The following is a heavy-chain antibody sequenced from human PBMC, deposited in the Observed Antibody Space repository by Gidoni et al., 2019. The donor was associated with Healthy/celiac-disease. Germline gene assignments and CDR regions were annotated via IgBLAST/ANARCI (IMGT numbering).Heavy chain of an antibody. CDR2: ISSSGSTI. Sequence: EVQLVESGGGLVQPGGSLRLSCAASGFTFSSYEMNWVRQAPGKGLEWVSYISSSGSTIYYADSVKGRFTISRDNAKNSLYLQMNSLRAEDTAVYYCARDLFNGDYGNYLDYWGQGTLVTVSS. J-gene: IGHJ4*02. V-gene: IGHV3-48*03. CDR3: ARDLFNGDYGNYLDY. CDR1: GFTFSSYE. D-gene: IGHD4-17*01.